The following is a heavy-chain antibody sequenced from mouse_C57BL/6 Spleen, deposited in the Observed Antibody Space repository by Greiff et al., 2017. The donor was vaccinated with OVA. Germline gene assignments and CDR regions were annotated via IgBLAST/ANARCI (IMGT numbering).Heavy chain of an antibody. CDR2: IDPSDSYT. CDR3: GLLRYKAYFDD. Sequence: VQLQQPGAELVMPGASVKLSCKASGYTFTSYWMHWVKQRPGQGLEWIGEIDPSDSYTNYNQKFKGKSTLTVDKSSSTAYMQLSSLTSEDSAVYYCGLLRYKAYFDDWGQGTTLTVSS. D-gene: IGHD1-1*01. CDR1: GYTFTSYW. J-gene: IGHJ2*01. V-gene: IGHV1-69*01.